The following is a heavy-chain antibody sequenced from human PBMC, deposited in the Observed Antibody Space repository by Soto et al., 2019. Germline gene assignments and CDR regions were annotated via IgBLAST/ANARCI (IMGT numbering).Heavy chain of an antibody. V-gene: IGHV3-21*01. CDR1: GFTFSSYS. CDR2: ISGSSSYL. CDR3: ARGAVADDYYYYYYGMDV. Sequence: EVQLVESGGGLVKPGGSLRLSCAASGFTFSSYSMNWVGQPPGKGLEWVSSISGSSSYLYYANSVKGRLPISRDNAKNSLYLQMNSMRAEDTAVYYCARGAVADDYYYYYYGMDVWGQGTTVTVSS. J-gene: IGHJ6*02. D-gene: IGHD6-19*01.